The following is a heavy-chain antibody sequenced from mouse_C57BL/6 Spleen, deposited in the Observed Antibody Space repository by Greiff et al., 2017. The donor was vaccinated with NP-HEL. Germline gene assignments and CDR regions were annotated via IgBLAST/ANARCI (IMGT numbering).Heavy chain of an antibody. J-gene: IGHJ2*01. V-gene: IGHV1-81*01. CDR1: GYTFTSYG. D-gene: IGHD1-1*01. Sequence: QVQLQQSGAELARPGASVKLSCKASGYTFTSYGISWVKQRTGQGLEWIGEIYPRSGNTYYNEKFKGKATLTADKSSSTAYMELRSLISEDSAVYFCARDEGTTVVPSWGQGTTLTVSS. CDR3: ARDEGTTVVPS. CDR2: IYPRSGNT.